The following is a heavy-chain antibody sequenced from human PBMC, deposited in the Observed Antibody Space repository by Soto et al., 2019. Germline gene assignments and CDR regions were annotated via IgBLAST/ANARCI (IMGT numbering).Heavy chain of an antibody. D-gene: IGHD2-21*01. CDR3: ARRAVVAVTGSLDNWLDP. CDR2: VYSSGRT. J-gene: IGHJ5*02. Sequence: SETLSLTCTVSGDSITSYNWNWLRQPPGKALEWIGYVYSSGRTNYNPSHKSRVTISVDTSRNQFSLKVNSVTAADTAVYYCARRAVVAVTGSLDNWLDPWGQGILVTVS. V-gene: IGHV4-59*01. CDR1: GDSITSYN.